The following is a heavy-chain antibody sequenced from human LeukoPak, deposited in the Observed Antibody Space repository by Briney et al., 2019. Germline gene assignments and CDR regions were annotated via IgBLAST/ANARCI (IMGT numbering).Heavy chain of an antibody. D-gene: IGHD5-12*01. V-gene: IGHV4-59*08. CDR1: GGSISSYY. CDR3: ARSYIGYLDY. Sequence: SETLSLTCTVSGGSISSYYWSWIRQPPGKGLEWIGYIYYSGSTNYNPSLKSRVTISVDTSKNQFSLKLSSVTAADTAVYYCARSYIGYLDYWGQGTLVTVSS. J-gene: IGHJ4*02. CDR2: IYYSGST.